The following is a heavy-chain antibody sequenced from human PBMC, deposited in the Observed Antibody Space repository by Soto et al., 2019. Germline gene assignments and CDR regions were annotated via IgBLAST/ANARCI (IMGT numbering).Heavy chain of an antibody. J-gene: IGHJ6*02. CDR2: IYYSGST. V-gene: IGHV4-31*03. CDR1: GGSISSGGYY. CDR3: ARDRIVGLPVGYYGMDV. Sequence: QVQLQESGPGLVKPSQTLSLTCTVSGGSISSGGYYWSWIRQHPGKGLEWIGYIYYSGSTYYNPSQRIRVTISVDTSKNQFSLKLSSVTAADTAVYYCARDRIVGLPVGYYGMDVWGQGTTVTVSS. D-gene: IGHD3-22*01.